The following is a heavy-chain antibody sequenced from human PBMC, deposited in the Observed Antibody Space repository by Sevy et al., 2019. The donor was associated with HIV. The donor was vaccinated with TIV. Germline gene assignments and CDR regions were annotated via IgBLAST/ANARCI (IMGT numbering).Heavy chain of an antibody. CDR2: ISGSGGST. CDR1: GFTFSSYA. CDR3: AKSEWGNIGFCTRSSCYPFDY. J-gene: IGHJ4*02. D-gene: IGHD2-2*01. V-gene: IGHV3-23*01. Sequence: GGSLRLSCAASGFTFSSYAMSWVRQAPGKGLEWVSAISGSGGSTYYADSVKGRFTISRDNSKNTLYLQMSSLRAEDTAVYYCAKSEWGNIGFCTRSSCYPFDYWGQGTLVTVSS.